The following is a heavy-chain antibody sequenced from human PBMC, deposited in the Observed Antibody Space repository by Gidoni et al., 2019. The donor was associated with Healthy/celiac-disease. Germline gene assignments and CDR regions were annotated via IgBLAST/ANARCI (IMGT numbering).Heavy chain of an antibody. CDR3: ARQGDSSGFDY. CDR1: RYSFTSYW. V-gene: IGHV5-51*01. J-gene: IGHJ4*02. D-gene: IGHD6-19*01. CDR2: TYPGYSDT. Sequence: EVPLVQSGAEVNKPGESLTIPCKGSRYSFTSYWIGWVRQMPGKDLEWMVLTYPGYSDTRYSPSFQGQVTIAADKAISTAYLQWSSLKASDLAMYYCARQGDSSGFDYWGQGTLVTVSS.